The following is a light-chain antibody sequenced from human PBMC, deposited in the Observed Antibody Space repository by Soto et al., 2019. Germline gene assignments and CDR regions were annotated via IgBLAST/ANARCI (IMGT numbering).Light chain of an antibody. V-gene: IGKV3-15*01. CDR3: QQYSSWPFT. CDR2: GAS. Sequence: EIILTQASTNPFVVPGEKATPSFGASQSGNNNLAWYHQKPGQAPRPLIYGASTRATGVPARFSGSGSGTGFTLTISSLQSEDSAIYYCQQYSSWPFTFGPGTKVAIE. J-gene: IGKJ3*01. CDR1: QSGNNN.